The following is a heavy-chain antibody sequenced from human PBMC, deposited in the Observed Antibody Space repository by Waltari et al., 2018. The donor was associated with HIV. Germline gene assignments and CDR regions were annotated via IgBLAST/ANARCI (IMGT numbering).Heavy chain of an antibody. V-gene: IGHV4-30-4*01. CDR3: ARDYGDYRAFDY. D-gene: IGHD4-17*01. Sequence: QVQLQEPGPGLVKPSQPLSLTCTVSGGSISSVVSYWSWTRPPPGKGLEWIGYIYYSGSTYYNPSLKSRVTISVDTSKNQFSLKLSSVTAADTAVYYCARDYGDYRAFDYWGQGTLVTVSS. CDR1: GGSISSVVSY. J-gene: IGHJ4*02. CDR2: IYYSGST.